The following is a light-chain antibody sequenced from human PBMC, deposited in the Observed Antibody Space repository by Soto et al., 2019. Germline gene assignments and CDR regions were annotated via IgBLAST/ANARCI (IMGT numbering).Light chain of an antibody. CDR3: QHRMNWPLT. CDR1: HSVNSH. CDR2: GAS. J-gene: IGKJ5*01. Sequence: MMMTQSPATLSVSPGERVTLSCRTSHSVNSHVAWYQQKPGQAPRLLLYGASTRATGIPVRFSGSGFGTEFTLTISSLQSEDFAVYYCQHRMNWPLTFGQGTRLEIK. V-gene: IGKV3-15*01.